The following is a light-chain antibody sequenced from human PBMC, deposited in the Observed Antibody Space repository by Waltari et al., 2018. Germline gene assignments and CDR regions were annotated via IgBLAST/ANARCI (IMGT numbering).Light chain of an antibody. J-gene: IGKJ5*01. V-gene: IGKV1-39*01. CDR1: QSIHNS. Sequence: DIQMTQSPSSLSASVGDRVVITCRASQSIHNSLNWYQQKPGKAPEVLIHAASTLLSGVPSRFSGSGSGTEFTLTITPLQPEDFATYFCQQTYSTSITFGQGTRLVIK. CDR2: AAS. CDR3: QQTYSTSIT.